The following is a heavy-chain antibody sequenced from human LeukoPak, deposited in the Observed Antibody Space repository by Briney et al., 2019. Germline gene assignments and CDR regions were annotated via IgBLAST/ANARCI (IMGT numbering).Heavy chain of an antibody. CDR2: IRSDGSNK. V-gene: IGHV3-30*02. CDR1: GLTFSSYG. CDR3: AKSAYCSTTSCYEGGIDY. Sequence: GGSLRLSCAASGLTFSSYGMHWVRQAPGKGLEWVTFIRSDGSNKYYAESVKGRFTISRDNSKNTLDLQMNSLRPEDTAVYYCAKSAYCSTTSCYEGGIDYWGQGTLVTVSS. J-gene: IGHJ4*02. D-gene: IGHD2-2*01.